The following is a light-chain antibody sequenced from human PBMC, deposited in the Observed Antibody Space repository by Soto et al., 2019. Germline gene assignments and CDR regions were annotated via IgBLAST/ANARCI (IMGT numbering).Light chain of an antibody. J-gene: IGLJ2*01. V-gene: IGLV2-23*01. Sequence: QSVLTQPASVSGSPGQSITISCTGISSDVGSYNLVSWYQQHPGKAPKVMIYEGSKRPSGGSNRFSGSRPGNTASLTISGLQAEDEAHYYCSSYAGSSTHVVFGGGTQLTVL. CDR3: SSYAGSSTHVV. CDR2: EGS. CDR1: SSDVGSYNL.